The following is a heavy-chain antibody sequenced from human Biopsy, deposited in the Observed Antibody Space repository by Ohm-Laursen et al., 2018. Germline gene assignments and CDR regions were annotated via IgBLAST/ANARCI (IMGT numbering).Heavy chain of an antibody. CDR3: GNEVHGRDY. CDR2: INQAGTT. J-gene: IGHJ4*02. CDR1: GKTFSDYQ. D-gene: IGHD2-15*01. V-gene: IGHV4-34*08. Sequence: SETLSLTCAVFGKTFSDYQWSWIRRPPGKGLEWIGQINQAGTTNYNPSLKSRVSISADASKYEFSLRLTSVTAADTAVYLCGNEVHGRDYWGLGAQVTVSS.